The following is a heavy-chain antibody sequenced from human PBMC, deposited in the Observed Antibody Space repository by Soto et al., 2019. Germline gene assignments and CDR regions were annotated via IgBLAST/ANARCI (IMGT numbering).Heavy chain of an antibody. Sequence: EVQLWDSGGGLVQPGGSLRLSCAVSGFTFSSHVMSWVRQAPGKGLEWVSAISGTGGTYYADSVKGRFTISRDNSKNALYLQMNNLRDEDTAVHYCAKDRRGAYCSGGICYSPDYWGQGTLVIVSS. CDR1: GFTFSSHV. V-gene: IGHV3-23*01. J-gene: IGHJ4*02. CDR3: AKDRRGAYCSGGICYSPDY. CDR2: ISGTGGT. D-gene: IGHD2-15*01.